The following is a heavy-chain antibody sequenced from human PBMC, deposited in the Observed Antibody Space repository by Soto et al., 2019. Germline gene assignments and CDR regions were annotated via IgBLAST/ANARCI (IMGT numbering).Heavy chain of an antibody. Sequence: PSETLSLTCTVSGGSISSYYWSWIRQPPGKGLEWIGYIYYSGSTNYNPSLKSRVTISVDTSKNQFSLKLSSVTAADTAVYYCAREVVVSNWFDPWGQGTLVTVSS. CDR2: IYYSGST. D-gene: IGHD2-21*01. J-gene: IGHJ5*02. CDR3: AREVVVSNWFDP. CDR1: GGSISSYY. V-gene: IGHV4-59*01.